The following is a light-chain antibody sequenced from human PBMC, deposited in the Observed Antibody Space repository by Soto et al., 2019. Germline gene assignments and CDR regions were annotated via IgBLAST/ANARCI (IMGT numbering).Light chain of an antibody. CDR2: GAS. V-gene: IGKV3-20*01. CDR3: QQYGSSPPGT. CDR1: QSVSSSY. Sequence: EIVLTQSPGTLSLSPGERATLSCRASQSVSSSYLAWYQQKPGQAPRLLTYGASSRATGIPDRFSGSGSGTDFTLTISRLEPEDFAVYYCQQYGSSPPGTFGGGTKVEIK. J-gene: IGKJ4*01.